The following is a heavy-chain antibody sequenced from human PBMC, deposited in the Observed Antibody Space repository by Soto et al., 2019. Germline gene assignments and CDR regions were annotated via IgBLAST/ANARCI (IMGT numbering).Heavy chain of an antibody. Sequence: ESVGGLVQPGRSLRLSCAASGFTFDDYAMHWVRQVPGKGLEWVSGINWNSGSIGYGDSVKGRFAISRDNAKNSLHLQMNSLNAEDTAFYYCVKDESINWYSGHFRHWGQGTLVTVSS. CDR3: VKDESINWYSGHFRH. J-gene: IGHJ1*01. D-gene: IGHD6-13*01. CDR1: GFTFDDYA. V-gene: IGHV3-9*01. CDR2: INWNSGSI.